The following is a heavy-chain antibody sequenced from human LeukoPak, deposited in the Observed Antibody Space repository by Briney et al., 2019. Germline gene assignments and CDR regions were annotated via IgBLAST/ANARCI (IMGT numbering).Heavy chain of an antibody. CDR2: ISGSGGST. Sequence: GGSLRLSCAASGFTFSSYAMSWVRRAPGKGLEWVSAISGSGGSTYYADSVKGRFTISRDNSKNTLYLQMNSLRAEDTAVYYCAKEQTDIVLMVYAIRVFDYWGQGTLVTVSS. CDR1: GFTFSSYA. D-gene: IGHD2-8*01. CDR3: AKEQTDIVLMVYAIRVFDY. V-gene: IGHV3-23*01. J-gene: IGHJ4*02.